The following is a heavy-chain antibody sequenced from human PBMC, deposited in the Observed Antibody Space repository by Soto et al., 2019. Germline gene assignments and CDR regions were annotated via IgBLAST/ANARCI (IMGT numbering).Heavy chain of an antibody. CDR3: AKDGAPRYCSRSSCHPAGAY. J-gene: IGHJ4*02. V-gene: IGHV3-30*18. Sequence: QVLLVESGGGVVQPGRSLRLSCAGSGFTFSNYALHWVRQAPGKGLDWVSFISFDGSHKYYADSVKGRFTSSRDNSNNMLYLQMDSLTTEDTAVYYCAKDGAPRYCSRSSCHPAGAYWGQGTLVTVSS. D-gene: IGHD2-15*01. CDR1: GFTFSNYA. CDR2: ISFDGSHK.